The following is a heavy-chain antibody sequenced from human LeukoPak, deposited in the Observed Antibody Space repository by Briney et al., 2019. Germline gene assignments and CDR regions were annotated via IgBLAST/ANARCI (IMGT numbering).Heavy chain of an antibody. D-gene: IGHD3-9*01. CDR3: TTVWVLTGYYNTLYFDY. CDR1: GFTFSSYS. CDR2: IKSKTDGGTT. J-gene: IGHJ4*02. Sequence: SGGSLRLSCAASGFTFSSYSMNWVRQAPGKGLEWVGRIKSKTDGGTTDYAAPVKGRFTISRDDSKNTLYLQMNSLKTEDTAVYYCTTVWVLTGYYNTLYFDYWGQGTLVTVSS. V-gene: IGHV3-15*01.